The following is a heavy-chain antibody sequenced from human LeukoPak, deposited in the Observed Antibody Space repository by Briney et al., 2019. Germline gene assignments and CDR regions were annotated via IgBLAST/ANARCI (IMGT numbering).Heavy chain of an antibody. J-gene: IGHJ4*02. Sequence: GGSLRLSCAGSGFTFSSNALSWVRQAPGKGLEWVSAISTSGGNTYYADSVRGRFTISRDNSKNTLYLQMNTLRAENTAVYYCATTKQARRYFDYWGQGTLVTVSS. CDR2: ISTSGGNT. CDR3: ATTKQARRYFDY. D-gene: IGHD1-1*01. V-gene: IGHV3-23*01. CDR1: GFTFSSNA.